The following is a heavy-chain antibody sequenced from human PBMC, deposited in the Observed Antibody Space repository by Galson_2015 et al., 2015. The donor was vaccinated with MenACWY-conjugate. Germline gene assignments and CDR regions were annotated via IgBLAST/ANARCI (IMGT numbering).Heavy chain of an antibody. Sequence: SLRLSCAVSGLTFSSYAMSWVRQAPGKGLVWVSRINSDGRSTSYADSVKGRFTISRDNAKNTLYLQMNSLRAEDTAVYYCARLGGNYRTTSHFDYWGQGTLVTVSS. CDR1: GLTFSSYA. J-gene: IGHJ4*02. V-gene: IGHV3-74*01. D-gene: IGHD1-26*01. CDR2: INSDGRST. CDR3: ARLGGNYRTTSHFDY.